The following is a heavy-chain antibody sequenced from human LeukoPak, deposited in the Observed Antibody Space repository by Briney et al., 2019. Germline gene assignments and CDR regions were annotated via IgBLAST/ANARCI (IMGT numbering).Heavy chain of an antibody. D-gene: IGHD3-3*01. CDR3: ARGIPLRFLEWLSSQFDY. CDR1: GYTFTSYD. J-gene: IGHJ4*02. Sequence: ASVKVSCKASGYTFTSYDINWVRQATGQGLEWMGWMNPNSGNTGYAQKFQGRVTMTRNTSIRTAYMELSSLRSEDTAVYYCARGIPLRFLEWLSSQFDYWGQGTLVTVSS. CDR2: MNPNSGNT. V-gene: IGHV1-8*01.